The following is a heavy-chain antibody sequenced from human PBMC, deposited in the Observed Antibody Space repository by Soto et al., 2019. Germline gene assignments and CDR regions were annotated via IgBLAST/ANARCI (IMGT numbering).Heavy chain of an antibody. Sequence: SETLSLTCTVSGGSISDNDYYWSWIRQPPGKGLEWIGTISHTGSAYYNPSLESRVAISVDTSKNQFSLNLDSVTAADTAVYNCARIAYAANGYKVDGDDEFDLWGQGKMVTVSS. J-gene: IGHJ3*01. D-gene: IGHD2-8*01. CDR3: ARIAYAANGYKVDGDDEFDL. V-gene: IGHV4-39*01. CDR1: GGSISDNDYY. CDR2: ISHTGSA.